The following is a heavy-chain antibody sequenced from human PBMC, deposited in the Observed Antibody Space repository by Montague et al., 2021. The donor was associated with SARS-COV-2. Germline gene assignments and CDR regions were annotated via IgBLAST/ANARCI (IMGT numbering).Heavy chain of an antibody. Sequence: SETLSLTCAVSGGSISGHYWAWIRQPPEKGLEWIGHIYSGGSAYYNPSLKSRVTLSVGPSKNQFSLKMSSVAAADTAKYYCARGGFRVGMATSYYFDSWGQGTLVTVSS. V-gene: IGHV4-59*11. CDR2: IYSGGSA. CDR1: GGSISGHY. J-gene: IGHJ4*02. CDR3: ARGGFRVGMATSYYFDS. D-gene: IGHD5-24*01.